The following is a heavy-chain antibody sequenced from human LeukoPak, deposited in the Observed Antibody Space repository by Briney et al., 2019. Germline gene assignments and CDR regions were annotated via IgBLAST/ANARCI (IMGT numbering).Heavy chain of an antibody. J-gene: IGHJ5*02. Sequence: KPSETLSLTCGVYGGSFSGHYWSWIRQPPGKVLEWIGEISHSGITNYNPSLKSRVTLSVDTSQNQLSLKLSSVTAADTAVYYCAGVALAMAWFDPWGQGTLITVSS. V-gene: IGHV4-34*01. CDR1: GGSFSGHY. CDR3: AGVALAMAWFDP. D-gene: IGHD5-18*01. CDR2: ISHSGIT.